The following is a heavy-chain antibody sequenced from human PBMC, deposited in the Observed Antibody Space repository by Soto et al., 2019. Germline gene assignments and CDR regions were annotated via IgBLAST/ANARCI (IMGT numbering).Heavy chain of an antibody. V-gene: IGHV1-69*08. CDR1: GGTFSGYT. CDR2: IIPILGTV. J-gene: IGHJ4*02. Sequence: ASVKVSCKASGGTFSGYTITWVRQAPGQVLEWMGKIIPILGTVNYARKFQGRVTITADKSTSTAYMELTSLRSEDTAVYYCARAVNGDYDILTGYYSVRYFDLWGQGTLVTVS. CDR3: ARAVNGDYDILTGYYSVRYFDL. D-gene: IGHD3-9*01.